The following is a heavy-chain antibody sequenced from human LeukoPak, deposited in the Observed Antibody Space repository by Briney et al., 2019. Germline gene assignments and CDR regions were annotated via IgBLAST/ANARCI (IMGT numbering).Heavy chain of an antibody. D-gene: IGHD1-26*01. CDR3: SRHEWTATKDY. Sequence: PSETLSLTCTVSGGSISSYYWSWIRQPPGKGLEWIGYIYYSGSTNYNPSLKSRVAISVDTSKNQFSLKLSSVTAADTAVYYCSRHEWTATKDYWGQGTLVIVSS. CDR2: IYYSGST. V-gene: IGHV4-59*08. J-gene: IGHJ4*02. CDR1: GGSISSYY.